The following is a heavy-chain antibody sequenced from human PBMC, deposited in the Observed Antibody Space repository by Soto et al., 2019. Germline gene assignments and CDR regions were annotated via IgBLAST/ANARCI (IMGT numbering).Heavy chain of an antibody. CDR3: ASLRRTGLLGVPLLEKDYYYYYYMDV. J-gene: IGHJ6*03. D-gene: IGHD3-9*01. Sequence: ASVKVSCKASGYTFTSYGISWVRQAPGQGLEWMGWISAYNGNTNYAQKLQGRVTMTTDTSTSTAYMELRSLRSDDTAVYYCASLRRTGLLGVPLLEKDYYYYYYMDVWGKGTTVTVSS. CDR2: ISAYNGNT. V-gene: IGHV1-18*01. CDR1: GYTFTSYG.